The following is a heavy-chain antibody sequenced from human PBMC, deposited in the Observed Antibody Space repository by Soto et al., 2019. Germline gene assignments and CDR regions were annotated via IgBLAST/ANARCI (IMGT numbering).Heavy chain of an antibody. CDR1: GFIFTNYW. CDR3: GSIFDY. Sequence: EVQVVESGGGSAQPGGSLRLSCAASGFIFTNYWMHWVRQVPGEGLVWVSRIDGEGSHTSYADSVRGRFTISRDNAKNTVYLQMNSLRAEDTAVYYCGSIFDYWGQGTPVTVSS. J-gene: IGHJ4*02. CDR2: IDGEGSHT. V-gene: IGHV3-74*01.